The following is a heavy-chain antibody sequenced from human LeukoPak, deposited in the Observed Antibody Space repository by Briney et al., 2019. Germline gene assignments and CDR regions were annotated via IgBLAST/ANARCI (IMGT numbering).Heavy chain of an antibody. Sequence: GGSLRLSCAASGFTFSSYAMHWVRQAPGKGLEWVAVISFDGSNKYYADSVKGRFTISRDNSKNTLYLQMNSLRAEDTAVYYCAKDGGLWVSAHWGDSWGRGTLVTVSS. J-gene: IGHJ4*02. CDR1: GFTFSSYA. D-gene: IGHD7-27*01. CDR2: ISFDGSNK. V-gene: IGHV3-30*04. CDR3: AKDGGLWVSAHWGDS.